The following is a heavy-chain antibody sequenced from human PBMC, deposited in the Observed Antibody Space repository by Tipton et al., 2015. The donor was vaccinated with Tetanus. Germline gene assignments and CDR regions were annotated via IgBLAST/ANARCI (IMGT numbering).Heavy chain of an antibody. J-gene: IGHJ4*02. V-gene: IGHV3-53*01. CDR1: GVTVSGNY. D-gene: IGHD1-20*01. CDR3: AFRTNWRFARGFDC. Sequence: SLRLSCAASGVTVSGNYMSWVRQAPGKGLEWVSVIYTGGSADYTDSVKGRFTISRDNSNNSPSLQMNSLRVDDTAVYYCAFRTNWRFARGFDCWGQGILVTVSS. CDR2: IYTGGSA.